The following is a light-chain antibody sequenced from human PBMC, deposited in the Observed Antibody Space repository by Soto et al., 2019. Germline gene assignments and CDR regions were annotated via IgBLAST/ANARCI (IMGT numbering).Light chain of an antibody. CDR2: AAS. J-gene: IGKJ1*01. V-gene: IGKV1-8*01. Sequence: ASRMTQSPSSFSAHTGDRVTITCRASQGISNSVDWFQLKAGRAPRLLIQAASTLQRGVPSRFSASGSGTEFTLSISCLQSGDFTRFLCQDYYSYPRTFGQGTKLEIQ. CDR1: QGISNS. CDR3: QDYYSYPRT.